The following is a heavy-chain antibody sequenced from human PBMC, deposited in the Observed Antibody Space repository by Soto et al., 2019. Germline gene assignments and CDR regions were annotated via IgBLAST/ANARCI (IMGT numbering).Heavy chain of an antibody. CDR2: IIPIFGTA. Sequence: QVQLVQSGAEVKKPGSSVKVSCKASGGTFSSYAISWVRQAPGQGLEWMGGIIPIFGTANYAQKFQGRVTITADESTSTGYMELSSLRSEDTAVYYCARGYCSSTSCYTGWFDPWGQGTLVTVSS. CDR3: ARGYCSSTSCYTGWFDP. D-gene: IGHD2-2*02. J-gene: IGHJ5*02. V-gene: IGHV1-69*01. CDR1: GGTFSSYA.